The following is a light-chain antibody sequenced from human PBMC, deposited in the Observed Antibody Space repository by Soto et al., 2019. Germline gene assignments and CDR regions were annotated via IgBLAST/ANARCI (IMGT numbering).Light chain of an antibody. CDR2: VAS. CDR1: QSISNS. CDR3: QQTFSPPYT. Sequence: DIQMTQSLSSLSASVGDTVTITCRPSQSISNSLSWYQQKPGKAPKFLIYVASTLQRGVPSRFSGSGSGTDFTLTISSLQPEDVATYYCQQTFSPPYTFGQGTKLEIK. V-gene: IGKV1-39*01. J-gene: IGKJ2*01.